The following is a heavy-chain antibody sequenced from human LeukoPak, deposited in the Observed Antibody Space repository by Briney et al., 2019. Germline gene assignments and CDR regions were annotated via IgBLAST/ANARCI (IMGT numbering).Heavy chain of an antibody. V-gene: IGHV3-20*04. D-gene: IGHD5-12*01. Sequence: GGSLRLSCAASGFTFDDYGMSWVRQAPGKGLEWVSGINWNGGSTGYADSVKSRFTISRDNSKNTLYLQMKSLRAEDTAVYYCAKGGGYEAQYYYYYLDVWGKGTTVTISS. CDR1: GFTFDDYG. J-gene: IGHJ6*03. CDR2: INWNGGST. CDR3: AKGGGYEAQYYYYYLDV.